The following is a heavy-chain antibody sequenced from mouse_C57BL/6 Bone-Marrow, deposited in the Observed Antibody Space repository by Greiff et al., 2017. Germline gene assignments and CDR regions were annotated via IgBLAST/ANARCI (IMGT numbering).Heavy chain of an antibody. V-gene: IGHV1-81*01. Sequence: QVQLQQSGAELARPGASVKLSCKASGYTFTSYGISWVKQRTGQGLEWIGEIHPRSGNTYYNEKFKGKATLTADKSSSTAYMELRSLTSEDSAVYFCARNYYGNRYAMDYWGQGTSVTVSS. CDR1: GYTFTSYG. J-gene: IGHJ4*01. CDR3: ARNYYGNRYAMDY. CDR2: IHPRSGNT. D-gene: IGHD2-1*01.